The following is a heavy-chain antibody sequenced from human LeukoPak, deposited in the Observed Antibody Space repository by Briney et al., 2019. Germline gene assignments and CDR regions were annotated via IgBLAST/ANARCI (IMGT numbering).Heavy chain of an antibody. CDR1: GFTVTTNY. D-gene: IGHD4/OR15-4a*01. V-gene: IGHV3-53*01. Sequence: GASLRLSCAASGFTVTTNYMSWVRQHPGEGMEWVSIIYSGSTTYYADSVKGRFTISRDNSNNTLYLQMNSLRAEDTAVYYCARWGDYGSFDYWGQGTLVTVS. CDR2: IYSGSTT. J-gene: IGHJ4*02. CDR3: ARWGDYGSFDY.